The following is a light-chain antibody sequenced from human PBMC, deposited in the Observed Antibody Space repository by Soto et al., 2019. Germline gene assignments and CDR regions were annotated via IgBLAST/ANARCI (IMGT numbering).Light chain of an antibody. Sequence: DIQMTQSPSSLSASVGDRVTITCRASQNINGYLNWYQQKPGKAPKLLIYAASSLQSGVPSRFSGSGSGTDFTLTIRSLQPEDFATYYCQLIYSTGLTFGGGTKVEIK. V-gene: IGKV1-39*01. CDR3: QLIYSTGLT. CDR2: AAS. J-gene: IGKJ4*01. CDR1: QNINGY.